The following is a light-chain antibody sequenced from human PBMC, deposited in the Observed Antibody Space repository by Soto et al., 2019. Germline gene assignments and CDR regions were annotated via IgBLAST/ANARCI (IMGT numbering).Light chain of an antibody. V-gene: IGKV1-39*01. J-gene: IGKJ1*01. CDR3: QQSYSLLWT. Sequence: DIQMTQSPSSLSASIGDRVTITCRASQSINSHLNWYQQKPGKAPKLLIYATSSLQSGVPSRFSGSGSGTDFALTITSLQPEDFATYYCQQSYSLLWTFGQGTKVEIK. CDR1: QSINSH. CDR2: ATS.